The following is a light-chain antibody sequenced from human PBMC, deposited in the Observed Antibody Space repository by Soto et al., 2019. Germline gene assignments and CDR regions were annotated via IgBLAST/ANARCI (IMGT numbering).Light chain of an antibody. CDR2: NNN. Sequence: QLVLTQPPSASGTPGQRVTISCSGSSSNIASNTVNWYQQLPGTAPKLLIYNNNQRPSGVPDRFSGSKSGTSASLAISGLQSEDEADYYCAAWDDSLNGVVFGGGTKLTVL. CDR1: SSNIASNT. CDR3: AAWDDSLNGVV. J-gene: IGLJ2*01. V-gene: IGLV1-44*01.